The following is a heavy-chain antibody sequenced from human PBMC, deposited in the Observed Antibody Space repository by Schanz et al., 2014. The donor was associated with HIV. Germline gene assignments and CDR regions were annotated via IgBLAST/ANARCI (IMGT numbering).Heavy chain of an antibody. CDR1: GSTFPDLD. CDR3: AREKTTLNWFDP. J-gene: IGHJ5*02. CDR2: ISAYNGNT. V-gene: IGHV1-18*01. Sequence: LVQSGAEVKRPGASVTVSCTAAGSTFPDLDVNWVRQAPGQGLEWMGWISAYNGNTNYAQKFQGRVTMTTDTSTSTAYMDLRSLRSDDTAVYYCAREKTTLNWFDPWGQGTLVTVSS.